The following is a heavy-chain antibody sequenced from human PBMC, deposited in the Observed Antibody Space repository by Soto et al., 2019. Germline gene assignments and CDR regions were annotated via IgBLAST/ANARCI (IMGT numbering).Heavy chain of an antibody. CDR2: IRSKANTYAT. V-gene: IGHV3-73*01. CDR1: GFTFSGSA. J-gene: IGHJ4*02. D-gene: IGHD2-15*01. CDR3: TAYCSSGSCYDGRYFDY. Sequence: EVQLVESGGGLVQPGGSLKLSCAASGFTFSGSAMHWVRQASGKGLEWVGRIRSKANTYATAYAASVKGRFTISRDDSKNTAYLQMNSLKTEDTAVYYCTAYCSSGSCYDGRYFDYWGPGTLVTVSS.